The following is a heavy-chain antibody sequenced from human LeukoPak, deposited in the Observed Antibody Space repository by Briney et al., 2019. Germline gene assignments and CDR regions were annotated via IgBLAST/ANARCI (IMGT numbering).Heavy chain of an antibody. J-gene: IGHJ4*02. D-gene: IGHD1-26*01. Sequence: ASVKVSCKASGYTFTSYDINWVRQATGQGFEWMGWMNPNSGNTGYAQKFQGRVTMTRNTSISTAYMELSSLRSEDTAVYYCVRDRGVGVGDRHFDYWGQGTLVTVSS. V-gene: IGHV1-8*01. CDR1: GYTFTSYD. CDR3: VRDRGVGVGDRHFDY. CDR2: MNPNSGNT.